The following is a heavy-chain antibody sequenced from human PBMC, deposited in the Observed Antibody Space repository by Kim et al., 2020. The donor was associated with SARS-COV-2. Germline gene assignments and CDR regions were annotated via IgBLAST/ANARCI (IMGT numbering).Heavy chain of an antibody. CDR3: ARGLRTAVFDY. CDR2: SA. Sequence: SATYAQRFQGRVTMTRDTSTSTVYMELSSLRSEDTAVYSCARGLRTAVFDYWGQGTLVTVSS. V-gene: IGHV1-46*01. D-gene: IGHD4-17*01. J-gene: IGHJ4*02.